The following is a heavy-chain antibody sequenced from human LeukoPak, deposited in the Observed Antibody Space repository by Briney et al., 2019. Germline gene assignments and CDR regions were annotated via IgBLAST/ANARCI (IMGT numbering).Heavy chain of an antibody. J-gene: IGHJ4*02. V-gene: IGHV1-69*13. CDR1: GGTFSSYA. CDR3: ASLSGSVGAPFDY. D-gene: IGHD1-26*01. Sequence: PGASVTVSCKASGGTFSSYAISWVRQAPGQGLEWMGGIIPIFGTANYAQKFKGRVTITADESTSTAYMELSSLRSEDTAVYYCASLSGSVGAPFDYWGQGTLVTVSS. CDR2: IIPIFGTA.